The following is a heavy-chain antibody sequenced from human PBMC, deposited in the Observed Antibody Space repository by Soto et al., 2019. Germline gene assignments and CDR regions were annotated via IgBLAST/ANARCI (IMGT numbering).Heavy chain of an antibody. V-gene: IGHV1-18*01. J-gene: IGHJ4*02. CDR3: ARDVGYCSGGSCYSGGY. CDR1: GYTFTSYG. D-gene: IGHD2-15*01. CDR2: ISAYNGNT. Sequence: GASVKVSCKASGYTFTSYGISWVRHAPGQGLEWMGWISAYNGNTNYAQKLQGRVTMTTDTSTSTAYMELRSLRSDDTDVYYCARDVGYCSGGSCYSGGYWGQGTLVTVSS.